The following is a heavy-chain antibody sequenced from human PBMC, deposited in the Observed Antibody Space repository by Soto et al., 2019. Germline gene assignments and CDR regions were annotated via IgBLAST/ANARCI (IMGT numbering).Heavy chain of an antibody. J-gene: IGHJ6*02. CDR3: ARVFNYGAYGMDV. V-gene: IGHV3-30-3*01. CDR2: ISYDGSNR. D-gene: IGHD4-17*01. CDR1: GFTFSSYA. Sequence: GGSLRLSCAASGFTFSSYAMHWVRQAPGKGLEWVAVISYDGSNRYYADSVKGRFTISRDNSKNTLYLQMNSLRAEDTAVYYCARVFNYGAYGMDVCGQGTTVTVSS.